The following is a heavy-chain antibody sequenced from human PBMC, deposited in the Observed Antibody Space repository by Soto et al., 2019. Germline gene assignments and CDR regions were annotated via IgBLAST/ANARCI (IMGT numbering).Heavy chain of an antibody. Sequence: SETLSLTCTVSGGSISSYYWSWIRQPPGKGLEWIGYTYYSGSTNYNPSLKSRVTISVDTSKNQFSLKLSSVTAADTAVYYCARGNTVLMYYFDYWGQGTLVTVSS. CDR1: GGSISSYY. J-gene: IGHJ4*02. V-gene: IGHV4-59*01. CDR2: TYYSGST. CDR3: ARGNTVLMYYFDY. D-gene: IGHD4-17*01.